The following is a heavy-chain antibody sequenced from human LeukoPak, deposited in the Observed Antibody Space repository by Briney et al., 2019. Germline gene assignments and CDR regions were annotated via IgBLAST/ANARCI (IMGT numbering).Heavy chain of an antibody. CDR1: GYTFTSYD. CDR3: ARGVQWLVFYYYYYYVDV. CDR2: MNPNSGNT. D-gene: IGHD6-19*01. V-gene: IGHV1-8*03. J-gene: IGHJ6*03. Sequence: GASVKVSCKASGYTFTSYDINWVRQATGQGLEWMGWMNPNSGNTGYAQKFQGRVTITRNTSISTAYMELSSLRSEDTAVYYCARGVQWLVFYYYYYYVDVWGKGTTVTVSS.